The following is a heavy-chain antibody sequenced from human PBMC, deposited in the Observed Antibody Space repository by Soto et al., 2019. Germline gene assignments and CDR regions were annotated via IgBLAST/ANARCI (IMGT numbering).Heavy chain of an antibody. CDR1: GYTFTSYA. D-gene: IGHD3-3*01. CDR2: INAGNGNT. Sequence: QGQLVQSGAEVKKPGASVKVSFKASGYTFTSYAMHWVRQAPGQRLEWMGWINAGNGNTKYSQKFQDRVTITRDTSASTAYMELSSLRSEDTAVYYCATDLGGWPDFWCQGTLATVSS. CDR3: ATDLGGWPDF. V-gene: IGHV1-3*01. J-gene: IGHJ1*01.